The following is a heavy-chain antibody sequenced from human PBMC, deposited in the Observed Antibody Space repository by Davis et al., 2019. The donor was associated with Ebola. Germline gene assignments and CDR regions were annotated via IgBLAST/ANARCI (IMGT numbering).Heavy chain of an antibody. V-gene: IGHV3-33*01. Sequence: GESLKISCAASGFTFSSYGMHWVRQAPGKGLEWVAVIWYDGSNKYYADSVKGRFTISRDNSKNTLYLQMNSLRAEDTAVYYCARDIRYCSSTSCVIIGVYYYYGMDVWGQGTTVTVSS. CDR2: IWYDGSNK. D-gene: IGHD2-2*01. J-gene: IGHJ6*02. CDR3: ARDIRYCSSTSCVIIGVYYYYGMDV. CDR1: GFTFSSYG.